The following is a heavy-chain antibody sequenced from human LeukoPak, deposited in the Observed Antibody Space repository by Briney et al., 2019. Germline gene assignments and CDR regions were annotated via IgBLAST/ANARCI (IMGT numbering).Heavy chain of an antibody. CDR2: IIPIFGTA. V-gene: IGHV1-69*06. D-gene: IGHD5-18*01. CDR1: GGTFSSYA. J-gene: IGHJ6*03. CDR3: ARGVGYSYGHYYYYYMDV. Sequence: ASVKVSCKASGGTFSSYAISWVRQAPGQGLEWMGGIIPIFGTANYAQKFQGRVTITADKSTSTAYMELSSLRSEDTAVYYCARGVGYSYGHYYYYYMDVWGKGTTVTVSS.